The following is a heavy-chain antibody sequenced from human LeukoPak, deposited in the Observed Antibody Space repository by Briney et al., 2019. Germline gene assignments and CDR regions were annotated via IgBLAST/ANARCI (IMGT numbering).Heavy chain of an antibody. CDR3: SRATSYDILTGYSDY. CDR1: GFTFSSYS. D-gene: IGHD3-9*01. Sequence: GGSLRLSCAASGFTFSSYSMNWVRQAPGKGLEWVSSISSSSSYIYYADSVKGRFTISRDNAKTSLCLQMSSLRAEDTAVYYCSRATSYDILTGYSDYWGQGTLVTVSS. J-gene: IGHJ4*02. V-gene: IGHV3-21*01. CDR2: ISSSSSYI.